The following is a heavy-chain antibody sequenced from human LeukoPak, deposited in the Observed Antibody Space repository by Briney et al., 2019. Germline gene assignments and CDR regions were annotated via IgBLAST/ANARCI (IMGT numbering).Heavy chain of an antibody. CDR2: INPNSGGT. D-gene: IGHD6-6*01. CDR1: GYTFTGYY. J-gene: IGHJ4*02. V-gene: IGHV1-2*02. Sequence: ASVKVSCKASGYTFTGYYMHWVRQAPGQGLEWMGWINPNSGGTNYAQKFQGRVTMTRDTSISTAYMELSRLRSDDTAVYYCARVLSSSGADYYFDYWGQGTLVTASS. CDR3: ARVLSSSGADYYFDY.